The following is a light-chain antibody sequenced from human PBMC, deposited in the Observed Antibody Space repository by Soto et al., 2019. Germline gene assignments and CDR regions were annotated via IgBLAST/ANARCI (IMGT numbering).Light chain of an antibody. CDR3: YSVGDNIVV. CDR1: VLAKKY. CDR2: KDS. V-gene: IGLV3-27*01. J-gene: IGLJ2*01. Sequence: SYELTQPSSVSVSPGQTARITCSGGVLAKKYARWFQQKPGQAPVLVIYKDSERPSGIPERFSGSSSGTTVTLTIGGAQVEDEADYYCYSVGDNIVVFGGGTKLTVL.